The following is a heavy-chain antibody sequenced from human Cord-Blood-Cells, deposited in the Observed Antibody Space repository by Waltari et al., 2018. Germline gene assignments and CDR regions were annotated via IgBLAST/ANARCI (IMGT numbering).Heavy chain of an antibody. CDR3: ANYYGSGSYDAFDI. D-gene: IGHD3-10*01. V-gene: IGHV3-23*01. CDR1: GFTFRSSD. Sequence: EVQLLESGGGLVQPGGSLRLSCAASGFTFRSSDMSWVSQAPGKGLEWVSAISGSGGSTYYADSVKGRFTISRDNSKNTLYLQMNSLRAEDTAVYYCANYYGSGSYDAFDIWGQGTMVTVSS. J-gene: IGHJ3*02. CDR2: ISGSGGST.